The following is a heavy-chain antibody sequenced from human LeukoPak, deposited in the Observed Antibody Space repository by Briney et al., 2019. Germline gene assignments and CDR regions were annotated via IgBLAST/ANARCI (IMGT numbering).Heavy chain of an antibody. J-gene: IGHJ6*03. CDR3: ARTTEAHRWLTRYYDYYMAV. D-gene: IGHD5-12*01. Sequence: WGSLCRSSAASGFAFCDYNMSWDRQGPGKGLEWVLFIRFGGSNKSYADSVRVRFTISRDNSKTNLYLRINSLRDTATAVYYGARTTEAHRWLTRYYDYYMAVGRKGTTLTLSS. V-gene: IGHV3-33*08. CDR2: IRFGGSNK. CDR1: GFAFCDYN.